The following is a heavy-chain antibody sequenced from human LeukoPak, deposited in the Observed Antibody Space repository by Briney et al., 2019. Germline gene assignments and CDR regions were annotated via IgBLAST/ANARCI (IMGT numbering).Heavy chain of an antibody. CDR2: IYPGDSDT. CDR1: GYSFTSYW. J-gene: IGHJ4*02. Sequence: GESLKISCKGSGYSFTSYWIGWVRQMPGKGLEWMGIIYPGDSDTRYSPPFQGQVTISADKSISTAYLQWSSLKASDTAMYYCATLGYCSGGSCSYFDYWGQGTLVTVSS. D-gene: IGHD2-15*01. V-gene: IGHV5-51*01. CDR3: ATLGYCSGGSCSYFDY.